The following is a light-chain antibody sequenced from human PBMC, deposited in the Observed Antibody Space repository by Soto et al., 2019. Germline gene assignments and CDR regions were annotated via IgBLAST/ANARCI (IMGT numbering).Light chain of an antibody. CDR1: QSISVW. Sequence: IHMTQSPSTLSASVGRRVTIICRASQSISVWLAWYQQKEGKAPNLLIYKASRLESGVPSRFSGSRSETEFNLTISGLQPGDSATYYCQQYNSYSPTFGQGTKVDIK. V-gene: IGKV1-5*03. J-gene: IGKJ1*01. CDR2: KAS. CDR3: QQYNSYSPT.